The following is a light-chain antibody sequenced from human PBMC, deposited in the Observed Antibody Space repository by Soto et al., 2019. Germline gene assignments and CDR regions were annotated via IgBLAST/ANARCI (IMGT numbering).Light chain of an antibody. V-gene: IGKV4-1*01. J-gene: IGKJ1*01. CDR2: WAS. CDR3: QVYGRP. Sequence: DIVMTQSPDSLAVSLGERVTIDCKSSQTFLYSPNNMNYLAWYHQKPGQPPKLLLYWASTRESGVPDRFSGSGSGTDFTLTISRLEPEDFAVYYCQVYGRPFGQGTKVDI. CDR1: QTFLYSPNNMNY.